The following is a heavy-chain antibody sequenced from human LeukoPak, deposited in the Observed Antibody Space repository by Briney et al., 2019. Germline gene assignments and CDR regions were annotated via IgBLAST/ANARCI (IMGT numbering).Heavy chain of an antibody. Sequence: SETLSFTCAVYGGSFSGYYWSWIRQPPGKGLEWIGEINHSGSTNYNPSLKSRVTISVDTSKNQFSLKLSSVTAADTAVYYCARESSGYYFGWFDPWGQGTLVTVSS. CDR2: INHSGST. CDR3: ARESSGYYFGWFDP. D-gene: IGHD3-22*01. J-gene: IGHJ5*02. CDR1: GGSFSGYY. V-gene: IGHV4-34*01.